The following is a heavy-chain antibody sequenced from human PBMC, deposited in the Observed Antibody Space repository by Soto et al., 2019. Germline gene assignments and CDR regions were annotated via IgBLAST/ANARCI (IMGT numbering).Heavy chain of an antibody. CDR3: ARDLGQYYYDSKDAFDI. D-gene: IGHD3-22*01. CDR2: IYYSGST. CDR1: GGSVSSGSYY. J-gene: IGHJ3*02. Sequence: SETLSLTCTVSGGSVSSGSYYWSWIRQPPGKGLEWIGYIYYSGSTNYNPSLKSRVTISVDTSKNQFSLKLSSVTAADTAVYYCARDLGQYYYDSKDAFDIWGQGTMVTVSS. V-gene: IGHV4-61*01.